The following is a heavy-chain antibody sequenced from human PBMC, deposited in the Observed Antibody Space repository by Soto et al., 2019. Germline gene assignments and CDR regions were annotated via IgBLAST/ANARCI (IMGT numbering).Heavy chain of an antibody. J-gene: IGHJ4*02. V-gene: IGHV1-18*04. CDR1: GYTFRSYG. D-gene: IGHD3-22*01. CDR2: ISAYNGDT. Sequence: ASVKVSCQASGYTFRSYGISWVRQAPGQGLEWVGWISAYNGDTHYAPKFQDRITLTTETSTDTAYMELRSLGLDDTAVYYCARDWSRYYDNSGLIWFYWGQGSLVTVSS. CDR3: ARDWSRYYDNSGLIWFY.